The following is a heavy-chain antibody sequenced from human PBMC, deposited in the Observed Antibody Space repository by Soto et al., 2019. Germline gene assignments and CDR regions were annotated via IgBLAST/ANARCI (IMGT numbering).Heavy chain of an antibody. V-gene: IGHV4-39*01. CDR2: LYYTGTT. Sequence: PSETLSLTCSGSGGSIGSSSYYFGWIRQAPGKGLEWIGSLYYTGTTYYNSSLKSRVTISADKSQKQFSLRLSSVTAADTAVYYCGVYCSRTYCSEWFDPCGQGTLVTFSS. CDR3: GVYCSRTYCSEWFDP. CDR1: GGSIGSSSYY. D-gene: IGHD2-2*01. J-gene: IGHJ5*02.